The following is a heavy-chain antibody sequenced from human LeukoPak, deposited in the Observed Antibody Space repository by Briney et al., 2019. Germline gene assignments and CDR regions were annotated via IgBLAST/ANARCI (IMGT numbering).Heavy chain of an antibody. CDR3: ARDRSGGSWYWDAFDI. Sequence: GASVKVSCKASGYTFTGYYMHWVRQAPGQGLEWMGWINPNSGGTNYAQKFQGRVTMTRDTSISTAYMELSRQRSDDTAVYYCARDRSGGSWYWDAFDIWGQGTMVTVSS. V-gene: IGHV1-2*02. D-gene: IGHD6-13*01. CDR1: GYTFTGYY. CDR2: INPNSGGT. J-gene: IGHJ3*02.